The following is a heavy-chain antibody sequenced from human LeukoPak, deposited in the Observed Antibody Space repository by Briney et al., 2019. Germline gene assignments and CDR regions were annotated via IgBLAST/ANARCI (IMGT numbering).Heavy chain of an antibody. J-gene: IGHJ5*02. V-gene: IGHV1-2*02. D-gene: IGHD3-10*01. CDR2: INPSSGGT. CDR3: ARDPIYYDSGSFGGYNWFDP. Sequence: GASVKVSCKASGYTFTDYYIHWMRQAPGQGLEWMGGINPSSGGTKDAQKFQGRVTMTRDTSISTAYMELSRLRSDDTAVFYCARDPIYYDSGSFGGYNWFDPWGQGTLVTVSS. CDR1: GYTFTDYY.